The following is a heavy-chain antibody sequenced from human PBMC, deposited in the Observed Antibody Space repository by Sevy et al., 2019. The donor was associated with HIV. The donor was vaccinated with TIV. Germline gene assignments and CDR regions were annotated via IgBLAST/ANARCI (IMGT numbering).Heavy chain of an antibody. D-gene: IGHD3-3*01. J-gene: IGHJ5*01. CDR1: GFTFSDYA. Sequence: GGSLRLSCAASGFTFSDYALSWVRQAPGMGLEWASSIRGTGETYYTDSVKGRFTVSRDNSKTTMYLQMIGLRAEDTAVYYCAKDVSNIWSRHNWFDSWGQGTLVTVSS. V-gene: IGHV3-23*01. CDR3: AKDVSNIWSRHNWFDS. CDR2: IRGTGET.